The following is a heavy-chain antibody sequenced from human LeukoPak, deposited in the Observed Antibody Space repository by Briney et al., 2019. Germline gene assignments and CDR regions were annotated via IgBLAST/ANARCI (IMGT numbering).Heavy chain of an antibody. CDR2: IYSGGST. CDR1: GFTVSSNY. Sequence: GGSLRLSCAASGFTVSSNYMSWVRQAPGKGLEWVSVIYSGGSTYYADSVKGRFTISRDNPKNTLYLQMNSLRAEDTAVYYCARDQIVGATTGAFDIWGQGTMVTVSS. J-gene: IGHJ3*02. D-gene: IGHD1-26*01. V-gene: IGHV3-53*01. CDR3: ARDQIVGATTGAFDI.